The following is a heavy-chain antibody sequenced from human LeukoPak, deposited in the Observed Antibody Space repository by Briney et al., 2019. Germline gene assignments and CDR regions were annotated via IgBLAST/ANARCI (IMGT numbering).Heavy chain of an antibody. D-gene: IGHD6-19*01. V-gene: IGHV3-30*18. Sequence: PGGSLRLSCAASGFTFSSYGMHWVRQAPGKGLEWVAVISYDGSNKYYADSVKGRFTISRDNSKNTLYLQMNSLRAEDTAVYYCAKGSVAVADPEVSFDYWGQGTLVTVSS. CDR3: AKGSVAVADPEVSFDY. J-gene: IGHJ4*02. CDR2: ISYDGSNK. CDR1: GFTFSSYG.